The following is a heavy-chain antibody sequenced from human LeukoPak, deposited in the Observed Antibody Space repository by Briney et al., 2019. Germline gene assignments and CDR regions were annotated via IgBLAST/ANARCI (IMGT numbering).Heavy chain of an antibody. CDR1: GYTFTSYG. Sequence: ASVKVSCKASGYTFTSYGISWVRQAPGQGLEWMGWISAYNGNTNYAQKLQGRVTMTTDTSTSTAYMELRSLRSDDTAVYYCARSAELELRGEEFDPWGQGTLVTVSS. CDR2: ISAYNGNT. CDR3: ARSAELELRGEEFDP. V-gene: IGHV1-18*01. J-gene: IGHJ5*02. D-gene: IGHD1-7*01.